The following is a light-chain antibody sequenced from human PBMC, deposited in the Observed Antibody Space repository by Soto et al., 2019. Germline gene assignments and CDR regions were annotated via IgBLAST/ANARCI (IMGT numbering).Light chain of an antibody. V-gene: IGKV3-20*01. CDR3: QQYGSSPIT. J-gene: IGKJ5*01. Sequence: EIVLTQSPGTLSLSPGERATLSCRASQSVRSSYLAWYQQKPGQAPRLLTSGASSRATGIPDRFSGSGSGTDFPLTISRLEPEDFAVYYCQQYGSSPITFGQGTRLEIK. CDR2: GAS. CDR1: QSVRSSY.